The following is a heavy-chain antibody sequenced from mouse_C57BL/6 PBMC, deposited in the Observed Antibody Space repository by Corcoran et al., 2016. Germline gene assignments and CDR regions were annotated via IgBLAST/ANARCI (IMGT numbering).Heavy chain of an antibody. Sequence: EVQLQQSGPELVKPGASVTISCKASGYTFTDYYMNWVKQSHGKSLEWIGDINPNNGGTSYNQKFKGKATLTVDKSSSTAYMELRSLTSEDSAVYYCARWDYYGSSYGGFAYWGQGTLVTVSA. CDR1: GYTFTDYY. J-gene: IGHJ3*01. D-gene: IGHD1-1*01. CDR3: ARWDYYGSSYGGFAY. CDR2: INPNNGGT. V-gene: IGHV1-26*01.